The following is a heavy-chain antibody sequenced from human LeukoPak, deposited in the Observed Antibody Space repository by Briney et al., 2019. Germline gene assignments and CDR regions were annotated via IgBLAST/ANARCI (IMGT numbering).Heavy chain of an antibody. CDR3: ARAVIAAAEGFDY. Sequence: GASVKVSCKASGYTFTGYYMHWVRQAPGHGLEWMGRINPNSGGTNYAQKFQGRVTMTRDTSISTAYMELSRLRSDDTAVYYCARAVIAAAEGFDYWGQGTLVTVSS. CDR1: GYTFTGYY. D-gene: IGHD6-13*01. CDR2: INPNSGGT. J-gene: IGHJ4*02. V-gene: IGHV1-2*06.